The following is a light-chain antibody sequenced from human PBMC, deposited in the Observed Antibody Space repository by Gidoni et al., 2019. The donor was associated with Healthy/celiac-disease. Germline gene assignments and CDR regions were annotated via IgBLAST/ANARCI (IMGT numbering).Light chain of an antibody. J-gene: IGLJ2*01. V-gene: IGLV2-23*01. CDR1: SSDVGSYNL. CDR2: EGS. CDR3: CSYAGSSTVV. Sequence: SDLHQPASVSGSPGQSITISCTGTSSDVGSYNLVSWYQQHPGKDPKLMIYEGSKRPSGVSNRFSGSKSGNTASLTISGLQAEDEADYYCCSYAGSSTVVFGGGTKLTVL.